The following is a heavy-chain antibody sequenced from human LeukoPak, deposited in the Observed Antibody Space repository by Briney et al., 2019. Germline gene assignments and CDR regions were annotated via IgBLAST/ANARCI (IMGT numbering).Heavy chain of an antibody. V-gene: IGHV4-59*08. CDR1: GGSISSYL. CDR3: ARRRKYSSGWYHDY. D-gene: IGHD6-19*01. Sequence: SEALSLTCTVSGGSISSYLWTWIRQPPGKELEWVGYISYSGSTNYNPSLKGRVTISVDTSKNQFSLKLSSVTAADTAVYYCARRRKYSSGWYHDYWGQGTLVTVSS. J-gene: IGHJ4*02. CDR2: ISYSGST.